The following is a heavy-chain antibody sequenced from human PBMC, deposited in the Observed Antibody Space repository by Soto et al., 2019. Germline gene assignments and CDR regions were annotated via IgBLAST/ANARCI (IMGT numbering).Heavy chain of an antibody. Sequence: PGGSLRLSCVASGFIFEDYDMHWVRQVPGKGLEWVSSISSNSGAIKYADSVKGRFTLSRDNAKNSMYLEMNSLRVEDTAFYFWVKGTFSSSKVILDYWGQGTLVTVSS. J-gene: IGHJ4*02. CDR2: ISSNSGAI. CDR1: GFIFEDYD. V-gene: IGHV3-9*01. D-gene: IGHD6-6*01. CDR3: VKGTFSSSKVILDY.